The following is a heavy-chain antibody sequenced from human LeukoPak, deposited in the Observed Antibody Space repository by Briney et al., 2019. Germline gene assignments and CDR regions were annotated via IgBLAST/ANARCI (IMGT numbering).Heavy chain of an antibody. CDR1: GFTFSSDE. J-gene: IGHJ5*02. D-gene: IGHD3-16*01. CDR2: IYYSGST. CDR3: ARQIREGWFDP. Sequence: PGGSLRLSCAASGFTFSSDEMHWVRQPPGKGLEWIGSIYYSGSTYYNPSLKSRVTISVDTSKNQFSLKLSSVTAADTAVYYCARQIREGWFDPWGQGTLVTVSS. V-gene: IGHV4-39*01.